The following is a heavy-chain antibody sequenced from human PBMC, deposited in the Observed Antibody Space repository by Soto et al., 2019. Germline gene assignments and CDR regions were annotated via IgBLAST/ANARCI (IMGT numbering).Heavy chain of an antibody. Sequence: EVQLVESGGGLVKPGGSLRLSCAASGFTFSSYGMHWVRQAPGKGLEWVSSISSSSSYIYYADSVKGRFTISRDNAKNSLYLQMNSMRAVDTAVYYCASPGPHKYDDSSGYGAFDIWGQGTMVTVSS. V-gene: IGHV3-21*06. J-gene: IGHJ3*02. CDR3: ASPGPHKYDDSSGYGAFDI. CDR1: GFTFSSYG. CDR2: ISSSSSYI. D-gene: IGHD3-22*01.